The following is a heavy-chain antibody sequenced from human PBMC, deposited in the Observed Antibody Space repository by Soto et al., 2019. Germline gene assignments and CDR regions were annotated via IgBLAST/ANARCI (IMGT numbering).Heavy chain of an antibody. CDR1: GFAFSNYA. Sequence: GGSLRLSCAASGFAFSNYAMNWVRQAPGKGLEWVSAISGGAGDTYYADSVKGRFTISRDNSKNTLYLQMKSLRAEDTAVYFCAKSSRITLVRGVTDYWGQGTLVTVSS. V-gene: IGHV3-23*01. CDR3: AKSSRITLVRGVTDY. CDR2: ISGGAGDT. D-gene: IGHD3-10*01. J-gene: IGHJ4*02.